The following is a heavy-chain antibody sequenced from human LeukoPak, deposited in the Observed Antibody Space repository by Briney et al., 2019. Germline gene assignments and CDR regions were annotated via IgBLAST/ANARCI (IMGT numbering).Heavy chain of an antibody. CDR3: AREVSQLVRDLGY. D-gene: IGHD6-6*01. CDR2: INSDGSST. J-gene: IGHJ4*02. V-gene: IGHV3-74*01. CDR1: GFTFSSYW. Sequence: PGGSLRLSCAASGFTFSSYWMHWVRQAPGKGLGWVSRINSDGSSTSYADSVKGRFTISRDSAKNTLYLQMNSLRGEDTAVYYCAREVSQLVRDLGYWGQGTLVTVSS.